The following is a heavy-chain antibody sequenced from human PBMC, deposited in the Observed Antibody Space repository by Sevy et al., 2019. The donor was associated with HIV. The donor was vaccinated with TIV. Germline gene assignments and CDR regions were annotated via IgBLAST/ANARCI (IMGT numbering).Heavy chain of an antibody. Sequence: GGSLRLSCVASGFSLNSYWMIWVRQAPGKGLEWVANINQDGSVNYYADSVKGRFTISRDNARNLVSLQMNILRVEDTAVYYCVRAIATADSFWGQRTLVTVSS. D-gene: IGHD6-13*01. J-gene: IGHJ4*02. CDR1: GFSLNSYW. CDR3: VRAIATADSF. CDR2: INQDGSVN. V-gene: IGHV3-7*01.